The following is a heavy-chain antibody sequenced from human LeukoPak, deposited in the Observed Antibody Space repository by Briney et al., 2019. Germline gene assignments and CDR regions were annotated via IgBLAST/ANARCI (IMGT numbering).Heavy chain of an antibody. J-gene: IGHJ4*02. CDR2: ISYDGSNK. V-gene: IGHV3-30-3*01. Sequence: QPGGSLRLSCAASGFTFSSYAMHWVRQAPGKGLEWVAVISYDGSNKYYADSVKGRFTISRDNSKNTLYLQMNSLRAEDTAVYYCARQNTPHGNFDYWGQGTLVTVSS. CDR3: ARQNTPHGNFDY. CDR1: GFTFSSYA. D-gene: IGHD5-24*01.